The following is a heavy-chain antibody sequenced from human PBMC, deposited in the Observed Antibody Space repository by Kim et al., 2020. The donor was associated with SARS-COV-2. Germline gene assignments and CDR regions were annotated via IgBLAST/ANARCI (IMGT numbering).Heavy chain of an antibody. V-gene: IGHV3-30*04. Sequence: GGSLRLFCAASGFTFSSYAMHWVRQAPGKGLEWVAVISYDGSNKYYADSVKGRFTISRDNSKNTLYLQMNSLRAEDTAVYYCARGSRIVGATFFDYWGQGTLVTVSS. D-gene: IGHD1-26*01. CDR3: ARGSRIVGATFFDY. CDR1: GFTFSSYA. J-gene: IGHJ4*02. CDR2: ISYDGSNK.